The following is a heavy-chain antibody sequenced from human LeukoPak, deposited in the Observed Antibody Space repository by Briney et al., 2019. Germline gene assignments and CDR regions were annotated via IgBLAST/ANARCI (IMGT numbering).Heavy chain of an antibody. CDR2: IIPIFGTA. D-gene: IGHD3-22*01. V-gene: IGHV1-69*01. CDR1: GGTFSSYA. CDR3: ASTGYYYDSSGYYNY. Sequence: SVKVSCKASGGTFSSYAISWVRQAPGQGLEWMAGIIPIFGTANYAQKFQGRVTITADESTSTAYMELSSLRSEDTAVYYCASTGYYYDSSGYYNYWGQGTLVTVSS. J-gene: IGHJ4*02.